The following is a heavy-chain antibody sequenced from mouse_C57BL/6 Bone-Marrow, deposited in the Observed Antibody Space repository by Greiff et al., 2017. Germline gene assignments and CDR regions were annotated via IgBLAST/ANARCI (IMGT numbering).Heavy chain of an antibody. CDR2: IDPSDSYT. J-gene: IGHJ2*01. CDR3: ARRRVYGNYDGYFDY. D-gene: IGHD2-1*01. V-gene: IGHV1-69*01. CDR1: GYTFTSYW. Sequence: QVQLQQPGAELVMPGASVKLSCKASGYTFTSYWMHWVKQRPGQGLEWIGEIDPSDSYTNYNQKVKGKSTLTVDKSSSTAYMQLSSLTSEDSAVYYGARRRVYGNYDGYFDYWGQGTTLTVSS.